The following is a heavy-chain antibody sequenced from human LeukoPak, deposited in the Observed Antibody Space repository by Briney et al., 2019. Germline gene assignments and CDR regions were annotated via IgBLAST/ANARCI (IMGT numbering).Heavy chain of an antibody. V-gene: IGHV3-7*01. J-gene: IGHJ4*02. CDR1: GFTFSSYW. D-gene: IGHD3-22*01. CDR2: IKQDGSEK. CDR3: AKADSSGYPSYLDY. Sequence: GGSLRLSCAASGFTFSSYWMSCVRQAPGKGLEWVANIKQDGSEKYYVDSVKGRFTISRDNSKSTLYLQMNSLRAEDTAVYYCAKADSSGYPSYLDYWGQGTLVTVSS.